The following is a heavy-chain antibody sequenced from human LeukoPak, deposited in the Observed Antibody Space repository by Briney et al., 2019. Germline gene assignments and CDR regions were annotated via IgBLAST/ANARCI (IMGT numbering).Heavy chain of an antibody. Sequence: ASVSVSCTASGGTFSSYAISWVRQAPGQGLEWMGGIIPIFGTANYAQKFQGRVTITADKSTSTAYMELSSLRSEDTAVYYCAILMAGSGYWGQGTLVTVSS. J-gene: IGHJ4*02. V-gene: IGHV1-69*06. CDR3: AILMAGSGY. CDR2: IIPIFGTA. CDR1: GGTFSSYA. D-gene: IGHD6-19*01.